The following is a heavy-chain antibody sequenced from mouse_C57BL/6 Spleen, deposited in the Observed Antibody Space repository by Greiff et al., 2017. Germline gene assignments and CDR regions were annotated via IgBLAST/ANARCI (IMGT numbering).Heavy chain of an antibody. D-gene: IGHD1-1*01. CDR3: TSAPQFITTVVEEAD. CDR2: ISSGGDYI. V-gene: IGHV5-9-1*02. J-gene: IGHJ3*01. CDR1: GFTFSSYA. Sequence: EVQVVESGEGLVKPGGSLKLSCAASGFTFSSYAMSWVRQTPEKRLEWVAYISSGGDYIYYADTVKDRFTISRDNARNTLYLQMSSLKSEDPAMYYGTSAPQFITTVVEEADWGTGTLVTVSA.